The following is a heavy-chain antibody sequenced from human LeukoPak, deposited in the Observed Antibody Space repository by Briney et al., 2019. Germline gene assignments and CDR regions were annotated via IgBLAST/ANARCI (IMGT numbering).Heavy chain of an antibody. V-gene: IGHV3-7*03. CDR2: IKQDGSEK. Sequence: GGSLRISCAASGFTFSSYWMNWVRQAPGRGLEWVANIKQDGSEKYYVDSVKGRFTISRDNAKNSLYLQMNSLRVEDTAVYYCARGSSGSYGYWGQGTLVTVSS. CDR3: ARGSSGSYGY. J-gene: IGHJ4*02. D-gene: IGHD6-19*01. CDR1: GFTFSSYW.